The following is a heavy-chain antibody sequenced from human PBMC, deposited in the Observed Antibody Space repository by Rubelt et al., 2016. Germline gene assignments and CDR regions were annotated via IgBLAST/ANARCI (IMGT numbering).Heavy chain of an antibody. CDR1: GDSVSSNSAA. V-gene: IGHV6-1*01. J-gene: IGHJ4*02. Sequence: QVQLQQSGPGLVKPSPTLSLTCAIAGDSVSSNSAAWNWIRQSPSRGLEWLGRTYSRSKWYNAYDVSVKIRITINTDTSKNQCSLQLNSVTPEDTAVYYCARLDTINDYWGQGTLVTVSS. D-gene: IGHD2-2*01. CDR3: ARLDTINDY. CDR2: TYSRSKWYN.